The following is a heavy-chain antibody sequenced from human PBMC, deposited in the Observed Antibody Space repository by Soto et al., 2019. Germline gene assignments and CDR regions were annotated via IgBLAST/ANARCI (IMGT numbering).Heavy chain of an antibody. CDR3: ARDGGLLTASWHYDL. CDR1: GYSFTNYC. Sequence: QVQLVQSGADVKKPGTSVKVSCKAAGYSFTNYCMYWVRQAPGQGLEWMGMINPRTGSTRYAQKFQDRVPLTRDTSTTTVYMALSTLISDDTAVYYCARDGGLLTASWHYDLWGPGTLVTVSS. CDR2: INPRTGST. V-gene: IGHV1-46*01. J-gene: IGHJ2*01. D-gene: IGHD2-15*01.